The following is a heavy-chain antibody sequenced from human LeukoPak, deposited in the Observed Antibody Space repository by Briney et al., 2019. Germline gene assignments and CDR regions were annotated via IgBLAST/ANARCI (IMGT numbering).Heavy chain of an antibody. CDR2: IYYSGST. V-gene: IGHV4-59*01. D-gene: IGHD6-13*01. J-gene: IGHJ6*03. CDR3: ARAVSWTDYYYYMDV. CDR1: GGSISSYY. Sequence: SETLSLTCTVSGGSISSYYWSWIRQPPGKGLEWIGYIYYSGSTNYNPSLKRRVTISVDTSKNQFSLKLSSVTAADTAVYYCARAVSWTDYYYYMDVWGKGTTVTVSS.